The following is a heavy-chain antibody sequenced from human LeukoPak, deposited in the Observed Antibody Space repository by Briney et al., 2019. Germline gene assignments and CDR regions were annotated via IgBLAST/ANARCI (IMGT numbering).Heavy chain of an antibody. CDR1: GFTFRGYG. Sequence: GRSLRLSCAASGFTFRGYGMHWVRQARGKGLEWVAVVWYDGSNEHYADSVKGRFTISRDISKNTLYLQMNSLRAEDTAVYYCAGVEENDAFDIWGQGTLVTVSS. CDR2: VWYDGSNE. CDR3: AGVEENDAFDI. V-gene: IGHV3-33*01. J-gene: IGHJ3*02.